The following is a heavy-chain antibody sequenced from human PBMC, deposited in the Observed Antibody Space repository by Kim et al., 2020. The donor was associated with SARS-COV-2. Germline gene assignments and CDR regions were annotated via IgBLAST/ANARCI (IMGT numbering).Heavy chain of an antibody. V-gene: IGHV3-23*01. CDR3: DGSDF. Sequence: SGGGGRTHYADSVKGRFTISRANSKNTLFLHMNSLRADDTAIYYCDGSDFWGQGTLVTVSS. J-gene: IGHJ4*02. CDR2: SGGGGRT.